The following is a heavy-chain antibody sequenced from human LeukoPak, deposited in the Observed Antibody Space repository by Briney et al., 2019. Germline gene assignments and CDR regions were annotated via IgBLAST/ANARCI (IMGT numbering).Heavy chain of an antibody. D-gene: IGHD6-13*01. J-gene: IGHJ4*02. CDR2: VNPNNGGT. CDR3: ATAPRYSSSRPPFDY. Sequence: PGRSLRLSCAASGFTFSSYAMHWVRQAPGQGLEWMGWVNPNNGGTNYAQKFQGRVTMTRDTSINTGYMELSRLRSDDTAVYYCATAPRYSSSRPPFDYWGQGTLVTVSS. CDR1: GFTFSSYA. V-gene: IGHV1-2*02.